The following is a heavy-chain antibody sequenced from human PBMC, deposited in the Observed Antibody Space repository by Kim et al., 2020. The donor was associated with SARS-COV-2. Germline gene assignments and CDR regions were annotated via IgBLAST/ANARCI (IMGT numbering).Heavy chain of an antibody. V-gene: IGHV4-34*01. CDR1: GGSLSGYQ. J-gene: IGHJ4*02. Sequence: SETLSLTCAVYGGSLSGYQWSWIRQSPGKGLEWIGQINDSGSTNYNPSLKSRVTISVDTSKNQFSLKLTSVTAADTAVYYCARGDPGYWGQGTLVTVSS. CDR2: INDSGST. CDR3: ARGDPGY.